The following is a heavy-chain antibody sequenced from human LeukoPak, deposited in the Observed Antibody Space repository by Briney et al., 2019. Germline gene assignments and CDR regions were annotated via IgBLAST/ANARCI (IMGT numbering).Heavy chain of an antibody. J-gene: IGHJ4*02. CDR1: GGSINSYY. D-gene: IGHD6-19*01. Sequence: ASETLSLTCTVSGGSINSYYWSWIRQPPGKGLEWIGGVYYTGTTYSNPSLKSRVTISVDTSKNQFSLRLSSVTAADTAVYYCARHVSVAVTNFFDYWGQGTLVTVSS. CDR3: ARHVSVAVTNFFDY. CDR2: VYYTGTT. V-gene: IGHV4-59*05.